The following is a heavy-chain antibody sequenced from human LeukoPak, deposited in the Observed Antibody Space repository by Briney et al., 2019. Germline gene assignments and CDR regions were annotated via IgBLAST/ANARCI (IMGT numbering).Heavy chain of an antibody. CDR1: GFTFSSYG. J-gene: IGHJ6*02. Sequence: GVSLRLSCAASGFTFSSYGMHWVRQAPGKGLEWVAVISYDGSNKDYADSVKGRFTISRDNSKTTLYLQMNSLRAEDTAVYYCAKDEGVAPSWQWLVRTYYYYGMDVWGQGTTVTVSS. CDR2: ISYDGSNK. CDR3: AKDEGVAPSWQWLVRTYYYYGMDV. V-gene: IGHV3-30*18. D-gene: IGHD6-19*01.